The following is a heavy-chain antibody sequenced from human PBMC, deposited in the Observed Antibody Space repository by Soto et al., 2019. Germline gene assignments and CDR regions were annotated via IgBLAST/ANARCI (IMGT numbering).Heavy chain of an antibody. CDR3: ARGRTGTTSYFDY. Sequence: GASVKVSCTASGHTFTCYYLHWVRHAPGQGLEWMGWINPNSGGTNYAQKFQGRVTMTRDTSISTAYMELSRLRSDDTAVYYCARGRTGTTSYFDYWGQGNLVTVSS. D-gene: IGHD1-1*01. CDR2: INPNSGGT. V-gene: IGHV1-2*02. CDR1: GHTFTCYY. J-gene: IGHJ4*02.